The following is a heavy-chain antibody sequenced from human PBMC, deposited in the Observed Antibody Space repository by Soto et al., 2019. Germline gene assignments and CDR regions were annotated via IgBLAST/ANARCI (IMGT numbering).Heavy chain of an antibody. V-gene: IGHV3-15*07. CDR3: TTDSYIASVIVRFDY. D-gene: IGHD3-22*01. Sequence: EVQLVESGGGLVKPGGSLTLSCAASGFTFSNAWINWVRQVPGKGLEWVGLIKSKTDGGTTDFAAPVKGRFAISRDDSKNMVYLQMNSLKTEDTAVYYCTTDSYIASVIVRFDYWGHGTLVTVSS. CDR2: IKSKTDGGTT. CDR1: GFTFSNAW. J-gene: IGHJ4*01.